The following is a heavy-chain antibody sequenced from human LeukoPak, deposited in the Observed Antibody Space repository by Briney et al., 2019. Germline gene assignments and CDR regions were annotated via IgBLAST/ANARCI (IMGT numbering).Heavy chain of an antibody. CDR2: INPSSGST. CDR1: GYTFTNYY. V-gene: IGHV1-46*01. D-gene: IGHD6-19*01. CDR3: ARVWGSSGWYDPLGAFDI. Sequence: ASVKVSCKASGYTFTNYYMHWVRQAPGQGLEWMGIINPSSGSTSYAQKFQGRVTMTRDTSTSTVYMELSRLRSDDTAVYYCARVWGSSGWYDPLGAFDIWGQGTMVTVSS. J-gene: IGHJ3*02.